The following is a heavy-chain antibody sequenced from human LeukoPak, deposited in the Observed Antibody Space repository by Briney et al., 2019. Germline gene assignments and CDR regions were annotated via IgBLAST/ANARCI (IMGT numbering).Heavy chain of an antibody. CDR1: GFTFNNYW. CDR3: GCIGSSWYEDF. Sequence: GGSLRLSCAASGFTFNNYWMTWVRQAPGKGLEWVANIKQGGSEKYYVDSVKGRFTISRDNAKYSLYLQMNSLRAEDTAVYYCGCIGSSWYEDFWGQGTLVTVSS. D-gene: IGHD6-13*01. J-gene: IGHJ4*02. V-gene: IGHV3-7*01. CDR2: IKQGGSEK.